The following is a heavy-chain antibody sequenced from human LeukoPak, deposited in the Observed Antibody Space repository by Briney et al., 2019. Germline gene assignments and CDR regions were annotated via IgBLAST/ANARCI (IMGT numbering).Heavy chain of an antibody. D-gene: IGHD2-8*02. CDR1: GGSFSGYY. J-gene: IGHJ4*02. CDR2: IYYSGST. CDR3: ARSGHGFDY. V-gene: IGHV4-59*01. Sequence: SETLSLTCAVYGGSFSGYYWSWIRQPPGKGLEWIGYIYYSGSTNYNPSLKSRVTISADMSKNQFSLKLSSVTAADTAVYYCARSGHGFDYWGQGTLVTVSS.